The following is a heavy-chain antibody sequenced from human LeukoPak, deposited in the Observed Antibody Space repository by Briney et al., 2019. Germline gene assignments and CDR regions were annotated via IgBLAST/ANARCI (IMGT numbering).Heavy chain of an antibody. CDR3: AKDTRGKNCFGEFDS. D-gene: IGHD3-16*01. J-gene: IGHJ4*02. V-gene: IGHV3-43*02. CDR1: GLTLEHYA. CDR2: ISGDGSHT. Sequence: GGSLRLSCAASGLTLEHYAMQWVRQAAGRGLEWVSLISGDGSHTHYADSVKARLPLHRDNRRNSLYLQMDSLTTVDTAVYYCAKDTRGKNCFGEFDSWGQGTLVTVSS.